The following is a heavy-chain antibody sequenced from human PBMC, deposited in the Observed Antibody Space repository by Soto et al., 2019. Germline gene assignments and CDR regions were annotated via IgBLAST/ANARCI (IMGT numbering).Heavy chain of an antibody. V-gene: IGHV4-34*04. D-gene: IGHD2-21*01. Sequence: QVQLQQWGTGLLKPSETLSLHCAVYGESLRGYYWSWIRQTPAMGLEWIGEINHRGTTNHDSSLKSRAIIYIDTSKKQVSLRLNYVTAADTAVYYCARGYPRSILSTSLTTSYWFDSWGQGTLVTVSS. CDR3: ARGYPRSILSTSLTTSYWFDS. J-gene: IGHJ5*01. CDR1: GESLRGYY. CDR2: INHRGTT.